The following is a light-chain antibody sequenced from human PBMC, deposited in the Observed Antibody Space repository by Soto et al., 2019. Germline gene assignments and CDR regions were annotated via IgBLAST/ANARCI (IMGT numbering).Light chain of an antibody. Sequence: IRLSQPSLSLSESVGDRVAIPCQASQNINNYLNWYQQKPGRAPKLLIYDASNLEAGVPSRFSGSGSGTDFTFTISRLQPEDIATYYCQQYESHPTFGQGTRLEIK. CDR3: QQYESHPT. V-gene: IGKV1-33*01. CDR1: QNINNY. CDR2: DAS. J-gene: IGKJ5*01.